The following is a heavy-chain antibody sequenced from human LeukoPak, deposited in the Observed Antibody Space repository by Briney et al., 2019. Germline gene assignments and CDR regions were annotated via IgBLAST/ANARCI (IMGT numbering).Heavy chain of an antibody. D-gene: IGHD4/OR15-4a*01. Sequence: GGSLRLSCTVSGFTVSSNSMSWVRQAPGKGLEWVSFIYSSVTHYSDSVKGRFTVSRDNSRNTLFLQMNSLRAEDTAVYYCARRAGAYSHPYDYWGQGTLVTVSS. CDR1: GFTVSSNS. CDR3: ARRAGAYSHPYDY. J-gene: IGHJ4*02. CDR2: IYSSVT. V-gene: IGHV3-53*01.